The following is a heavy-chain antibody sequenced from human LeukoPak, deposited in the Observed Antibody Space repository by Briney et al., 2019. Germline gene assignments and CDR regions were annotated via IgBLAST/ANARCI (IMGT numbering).Heavy chain of an antibody. V-gene: IGHV1-8*01. J-gene: IGHJ3*02. D-gene: IGHD6-13*01. CDR1: GFTFTSHD. CDR3: ARDAWGAAAADDSFDI. CDR2: MNPNSGST. Sequence: GASVKVSCKASGFTFTSHDYNWVRQATGQGLEWMGWMNPNSGSTGYAQKFQGRVTMTRDTSITTVYMELSSLTSEDTAVYYCARDAWGAAAADDSFDIWGQGTMVTVSS.